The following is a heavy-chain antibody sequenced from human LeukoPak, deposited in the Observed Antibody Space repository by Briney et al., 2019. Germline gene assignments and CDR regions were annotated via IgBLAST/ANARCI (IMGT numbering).Heavy chain of an antibody. CDR3: TKDQGPYSNPFH. V-gene: IGHV3-30*02. CDR1: GFTFSIYA. Sequence: PGGSLRLSCAASGFTFSIYAIHWVRQAPGKGLEWVAFILNDGSHKSYADSVKGRFAISRDNFKNTLWLQMNSLRPEDSAVYYCTKDQGPYSNPFHWVQGTVVTVSS. CDR2: ILNDGSHK. D-gene: IGHD5-18*01. J-gene: IGHJ4*02.